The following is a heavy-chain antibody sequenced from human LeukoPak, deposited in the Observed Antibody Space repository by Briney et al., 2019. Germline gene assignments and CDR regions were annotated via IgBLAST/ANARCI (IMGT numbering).Heavy chain of an antibody. D-gene: IGHD6-19*01. J-gene: IGHJ4*02. V-gene: IGHV4-34*01. CDR2: INHSGST. CDR1: GGSFSGYY. CDR3: ARRGYRSSGWQT. Sequence: PSETLSLTCAVYGGSFSGYYWSWIRQPPGKGLEWIGEINHSGSTNYNPSLKSRVTISVDTSKNQFPLRLSSLTAADTAVYYCARRGYRSSGWQTWGQGTLVTVSS.